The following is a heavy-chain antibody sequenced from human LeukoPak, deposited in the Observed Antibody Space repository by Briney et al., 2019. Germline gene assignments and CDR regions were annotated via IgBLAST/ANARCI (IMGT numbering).Heavy chain of an antibody. V-gene: IGHV4-34*01. D-gene: IGHD3-10*01. J-gene: IGHJ5*02. CDR1: GGSFSGYY. CDR2: INHSGST. Sequence: SETLSLTCAVYGGSFSGYYWSWLRQPPGKGLEWIGEINHSGSTNYNPSLKSRVTISVDTSKNQFSLKLSSVTAADTAVYYCARARGGFGANWFDPWGQGTLVTVSS. CDR3: ARARGGFGANWFDP.